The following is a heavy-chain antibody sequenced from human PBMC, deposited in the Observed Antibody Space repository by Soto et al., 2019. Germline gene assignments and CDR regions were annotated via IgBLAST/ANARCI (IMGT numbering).Heavy chain of an antibody. CDR3: ATGPDNTAMAHWAD. D-gene: IGHD5-18*01. V-gene: IGHV1-24*01. CDR1: GYTLTELS. Sequence: ASVKVSCKVSGYTLTELSMHWVRQAPGKGLEWMGGFDPEDGETIYAQKFQGRVTMTEDTSTDTAYMELSSLRSEDTAVYYCATGPDNTAMAHWADWGQGTRVTVAS. CDR2: FDPEDGET. J-gene: IGHJ4*02.